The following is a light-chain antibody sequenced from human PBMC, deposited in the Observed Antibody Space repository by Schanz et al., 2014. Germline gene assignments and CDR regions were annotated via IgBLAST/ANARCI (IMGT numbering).Light chain of an antibody. Sequence: QSVLTQPPSVSGTPGQLVTIPCSGSSSNIGSNYVYWYQQLPGTAPKLVIYSNNQRPSGVPDRFSGSRSGTSASLAITGLQAEDEADYYCQSYDSSLSEWVFGGGTKLTVL. CDR1: SSNIGSNY. CDR3: QSYDSSLSEWV. V-gene: IGLV1-47*01. CDR2: SNN. J-gene: IGLJ3*02.